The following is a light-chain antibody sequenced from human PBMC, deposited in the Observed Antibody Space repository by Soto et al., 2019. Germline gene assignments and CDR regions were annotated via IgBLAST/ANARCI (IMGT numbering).Light chain of an antibody. CDR1: SSDIGEYNY. CDR2: EVS. V-gene: IGLV2-14*01. Sequence: QSALTQPASVSGSPGQSIIISCTGTSSDIGEYNYVSWYQQHPGKAPKLIIYEVSHRPSGVSNRFSASKSDNTASLTISGLQADDEADYYCSSYTSTSTPVIFGGGTKL. J-gene: IGLJ2*01. CDR3: SSYTSTSTPVI.